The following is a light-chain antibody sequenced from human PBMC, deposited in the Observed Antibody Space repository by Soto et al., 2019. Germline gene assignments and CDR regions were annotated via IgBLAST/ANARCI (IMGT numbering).Light chain of an antibody. J-gene: IGKJ1*01. CDR3: QQYDSAPRT. Sequence: EIVLTQSPGTLSLSPGERATLSCRASQSVSSNKIAWYQQKPGQAPRLLIFGASSRPTGIPDRFSGSGSGTAFTLTISRLEPEDLAVYYCQQYDSAPRTFGQGTKVEIK. CDR1: QSVSSNK. CDR2: GAS. V-gene: IGKV3-20*01.